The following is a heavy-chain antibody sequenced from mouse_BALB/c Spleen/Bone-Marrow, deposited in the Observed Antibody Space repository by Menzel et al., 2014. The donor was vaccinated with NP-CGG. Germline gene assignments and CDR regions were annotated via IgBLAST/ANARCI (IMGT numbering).Heavy chain of an antibody. D-gene: IGHD4-1*01. J-gene: IGHJ1*01. CDR1: GYAFTDYL. Sequence: QVHVKQSGAELVRPGTSVKVSCKASGYAFTDYLIGWVKQRPGQGLEWIGVINPGSGGTHYNEKFKGKATLTAGKSSSTAYMQLSSLTSDDSAVYFCARWLGPGWYFDVWGAGTTVTVSS. CDR2: INPGSGGT. V-gene: IGHV1-54*01. CDR3: ARWLGPGWYFDV.